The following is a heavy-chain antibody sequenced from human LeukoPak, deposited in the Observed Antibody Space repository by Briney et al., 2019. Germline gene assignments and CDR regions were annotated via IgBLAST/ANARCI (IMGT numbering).Heavy chain of an antibody. CDR3: TRQVLHTAMDY. V-gene: IGHV4-39*01. CDR2: IYDSGST. J-gene: IGHJ4*02. D-gene: IGHD5-18*01. CDR1: GVSISSSSYH. Sequence: SETLSLTCTVSGVSISSSSYHWDWIRQPPGKGLEWIGSIYDSGSTYYSPSLKSRVAISVDTSKNQFSLKLNSVTAADTAVYYCTRQVLHTAMDYWGQGTLVTVSS.